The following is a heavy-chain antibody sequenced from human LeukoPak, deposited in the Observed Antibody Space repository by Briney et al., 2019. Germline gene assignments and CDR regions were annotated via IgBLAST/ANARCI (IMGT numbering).Heavy chain of an antibody. CDR1: GFTFSSYW. J-gene: IGHJ4*02. Sequence: GGSLRLSCAASGFTFSSYWMSWVRQAPGKGLEWVANIKQDGSEKYYVDSVKGRFTISRDNAKNSLYLQMNSLRTEDTAVYYCARDRHDYTHYFDYWGQGTLVTVSP. V-gene: IGHV3-7*01. D-gene: IGHD4-11*01. CDR3: ARDRHDYTHYFDY. CDR2: IKQDGSEK.